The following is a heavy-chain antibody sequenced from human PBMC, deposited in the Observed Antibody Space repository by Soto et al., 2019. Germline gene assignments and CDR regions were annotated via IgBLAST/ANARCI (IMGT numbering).Heavy chain of an antibody. J-gene: IGHJ4*02. CDR2: IYYSGIT. V-gene: IGHV4-30-4*01. Sequence: SETLSLTCTVSGGSISSGGYSWSWIRQPPGKGLECMGYIYYSGITYYSPSLKSRVTITVDTSKNQFSLRLSSVTAADTAVYYCAREGDCTNGVCYDYWGQGTLVTVSS. CDR1: GGSISSGGYS. D-gene: IGHD2-8*01. CDR3: AREGDCTNGVCYDY.